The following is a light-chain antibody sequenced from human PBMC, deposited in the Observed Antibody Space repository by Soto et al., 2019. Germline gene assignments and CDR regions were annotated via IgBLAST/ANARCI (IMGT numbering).Light chain of an antibody. Sequence: QAALTQPASVSGSPAQLITISCTGTSSDVGGYNYVSWYQQHPGKAPKLMIYEVSNRPSGVSNRFSGSKSGNTASLTISGLQAEDEADYYCASYTSSSSYVFGTGTKV. J-gene: IGLJ1*01. CDR3: ASYTSSSSYV. CDR2: EVS. CDR1: SSDVGGYNY. V-gene: IGLV2-14*01.